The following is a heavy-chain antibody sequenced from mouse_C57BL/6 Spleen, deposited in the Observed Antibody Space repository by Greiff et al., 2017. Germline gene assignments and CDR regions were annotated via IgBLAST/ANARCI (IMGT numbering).Heavy chain of an antibody. CDR1: GYTFTSYW. V-gene: IGHV1-69*01. D-gene: IGHD2-2*01. Sequence: QVQLQQPGAELVMPGASVKLSCKASGYTFTSYWMHWVKQRPGQGLEWIGEIDPSDSYTNYNQKFQGKSTLTVDKSSSTAYMQLIGLTSECAAVYYSARRGGYDGDYWGQGTTLTVSS. CDR3: ARRGGYDGDY. CDR2: IDPSDSYT. J-gene: IGHJ2*01.